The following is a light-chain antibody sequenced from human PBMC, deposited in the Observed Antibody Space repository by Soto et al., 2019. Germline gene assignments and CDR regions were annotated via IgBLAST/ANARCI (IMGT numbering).Light chain of an antibody. CDR1: SSDVGGYNY. Sequence: LTQPPSASGSPGQSVTISCTGTSSDVGGYNYVSWYQQHPGKAPKLMIYEVSKRPSGVPDRFSGSKSGNTASLAVSGLQAEDEADYYCSSYAGSNNYVFGTGTKVTVL. J-gene: IGLJ1*01. V-gene: IGLV2-8*01. CDR3: SSYAGSNNYV. CDR2: EVS.